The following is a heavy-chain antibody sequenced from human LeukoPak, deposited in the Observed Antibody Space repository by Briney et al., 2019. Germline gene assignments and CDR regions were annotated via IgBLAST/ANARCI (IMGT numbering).Heavy chain of an antibody. V-gene: IGHV1-69*05. CDR3: ARDTLGSSSWYVGGFDP. D-gene: IGHD6-13*01. J-gene: IGHJ5*02. CDR2: IIPIFGTA. CDR1: GGTFSGYA. Sequence: SSVKVSCKASGGTFSGYAISWVRQAPGQGLEWMGRIIPIFGTANYAQKFQGRVTITTDESTSTAYMELSSLRSEDTPVYYCARDTLGSSSWYVGGFDPWGQGTLVTVSS.